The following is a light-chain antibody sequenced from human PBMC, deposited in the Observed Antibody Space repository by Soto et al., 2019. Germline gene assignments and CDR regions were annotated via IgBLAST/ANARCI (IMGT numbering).Light chain of an antibody. J-gene: IGLJ2*01. V-gene: IGLV2-14*01. CDR3: SSYTSSITPL. Sequence: QSALTQPASVSGSPGQSITISCTATSSDVGGYNYVSWYQHHPGKAPKLMIYEVSNRPSGVSNRFSGSKSGNTASLTISGLQAEDEADYYCSSYTSSITPLFGGGTKVTVL. CDR2: EVS. CDR1: SSDVGGYNY.